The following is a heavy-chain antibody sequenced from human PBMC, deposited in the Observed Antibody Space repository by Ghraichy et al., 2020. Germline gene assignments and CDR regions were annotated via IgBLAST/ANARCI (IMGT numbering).Heavy chain of an antibody. Sequence: SETLSLTCTVSGGSISSYYWSWIRQPPGKGLEWIGYIYYSGSTNYNPSLKSRVTISVDTSKNQFSLKLSSVTAADTAVYYCARAIQSSSDAFDIWGQGTMVTVSS. CDR2: IYYSGST. V-gene: IGHV4-59*01. D-gene: IGHD5-18*01. CDR1: GGSISSYY. J-gene: IGHJ3*02. CDR3: ARAIQSSSDAFDI.